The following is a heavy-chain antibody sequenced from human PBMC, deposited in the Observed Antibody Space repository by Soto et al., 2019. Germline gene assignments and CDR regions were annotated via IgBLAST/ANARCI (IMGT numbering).Heavy chain of an antibody. V-gene: IGHV4-39*01. J-gene: IGHJ5*02. D-gene: IGHD2-15*01. Sequence: SETLSLTCTVSGGTISSSSYYWGWIRQPPGKGLEWIGSIYYSGSTYSNPSLKSRVTISVDTSKNQFSLRLSSVTAADTAVYYCARHSDCSGGSCYSEYFAVDNWFGPWGQGTLVTVSS. CDR2: IYYSGST. CDR1: GGTISSSSYY. CDR3: ARHSDCSGGSCYSEYFAVDNWFGP.